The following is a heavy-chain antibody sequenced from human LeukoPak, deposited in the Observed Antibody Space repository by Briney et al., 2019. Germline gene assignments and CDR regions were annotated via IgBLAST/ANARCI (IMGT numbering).Heavy chain of an antibody. D-gene: IGHD2-2*01. V-gene: IGHV4-34*01. CDR3: ARRKEYCSSTSCHYYGMDV. CDR1: GGSFSGYY. J-gene: IGHJ6*02. CDR2: INHSGST. Sequence: SETLSLTCAVYGGSFSGYYWSWIRQPPGKGLEWIGEINHSGSTNYNPSLKSRVTISVDRSKNQFSLKLSSVTAADTAVYYCARRKEYCSSTSCHYYGMDVWGQGTTVTVSS.